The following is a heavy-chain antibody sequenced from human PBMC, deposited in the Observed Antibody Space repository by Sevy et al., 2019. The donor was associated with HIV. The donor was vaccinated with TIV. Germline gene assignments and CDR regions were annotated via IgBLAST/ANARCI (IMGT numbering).Heavy chain of an antibody. D-gene: IGHD3-10*01. J-gene: IGHJ6*02. CDR3: AKDLTSDYYGSGPYYGMDV. Sequence: GGSLRLSCAASGFTFSSYAMSWVRQAPGKGLEWVSAISGSGGSTYYADSVKGRFTISRDNSKNTLYLQMNSLRAEDRAVYDCAKDLTSDYYGSGPYYGMDVWGQGTTVTVSS. V-gene: IGHV3-23*01. CDR2: ISGSGGST. CDR1: GFTFSSYA.